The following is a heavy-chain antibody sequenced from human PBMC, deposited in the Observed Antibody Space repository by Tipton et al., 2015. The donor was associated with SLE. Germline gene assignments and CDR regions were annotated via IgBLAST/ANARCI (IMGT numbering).Heavy chain of an antibody. CDR2: ISSSGST. Sequence: TLSLTCNVSGGSINSSTSFWAWIRQPPGKGLEWIASISSSGSTDHNPSLRSRVSISLDTSKNQFSLRLTSATAADTAVYYCARRAYSSSWRLYFDYWGQGTLVTVSS. J-gene: IGHJ4*02. D-gene: IGHD6-13*01. V-gene: IGHV4-39*07. CDR1: GGSINSSTSF. CDR3: ARRAYSSSWRLYFDY.